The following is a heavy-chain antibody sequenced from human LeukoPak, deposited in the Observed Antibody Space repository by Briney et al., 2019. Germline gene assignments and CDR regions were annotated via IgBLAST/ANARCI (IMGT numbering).Heavy chain of an antibody. D-gene: IGHD3-10*01. CDR2: ISWNSGSI. J-gene: IGHJ4*02. Sequence: GRSLRLSCAASGFTFDDYAMHWVRQAPGKGLEWVSGISWNSGSIGYADSVKGRFTISRDNAKNSLYLQMNSLRAEDTAVYYCARDSGYYGSGSLDYWGQGTLVTVSS. V-gene: IGHV3-9*01. CDR3: ARDSGYYGSGSLDY. CDR1: GFTFDDYA.